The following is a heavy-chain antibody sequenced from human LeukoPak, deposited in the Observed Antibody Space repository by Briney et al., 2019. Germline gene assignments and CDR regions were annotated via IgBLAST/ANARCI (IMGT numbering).Heavy chain of an antibody. Sequence: GGSLGLSCAASGFTFSNYWMTWVRQAPGKGLEWVAHIKEDGGEKHYVDPVKGRFTISRDNAKNSLYLQMNSLRAEDTAMYYCVRDRGYCSGGTCYALWDYWGQGTLVTVSS. CDR1: GFTFSNYW. CDR2: IKEDGGEK. D-gene: IGHD2-15*01. V-gene: IGHV3-7*01. J-gene: IGHJ4*02. CDR3: VRDRGYCSGGTCYALWDY.